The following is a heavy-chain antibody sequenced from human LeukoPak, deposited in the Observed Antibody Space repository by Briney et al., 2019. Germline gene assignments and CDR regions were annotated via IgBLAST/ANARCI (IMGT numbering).Heavy chain of an antibody. Sequence: GGSLRVSCAASGFTFGSYAMSWVRQAPGKGLEWVSAISGSGVNSYYADSVKGRFTISRDNSKNTLFLQVDSLRAEDTALYYCAKGSKRITMIVVVTPFDYWGQGTLVTVSS. V-gene: IGHV3-23*01. CDR3: AKGSKRITMIVVVTPFDY. J-gene: IGHJ4*02. D-gene: IGHD3-22*01. CDR1: GFTFGSYA. CDR2: ISGSGVNS.